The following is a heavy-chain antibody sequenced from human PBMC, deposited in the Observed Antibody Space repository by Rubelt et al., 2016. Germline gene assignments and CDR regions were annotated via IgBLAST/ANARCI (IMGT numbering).Heavy chain of an antibody. D-gene: IGHD3-22*01. V-gene: IGHV3-11*05. CDR3: ARGYYDSSGYYY. Sequence: SYTNYADSVKGRFTISRDNAKNSLYLQMNSLRAEDTAVYYCARGYYDSSGYYYWGQGTLVTVSS. CDR2: SYT. J-gene: IGHJ4*02.